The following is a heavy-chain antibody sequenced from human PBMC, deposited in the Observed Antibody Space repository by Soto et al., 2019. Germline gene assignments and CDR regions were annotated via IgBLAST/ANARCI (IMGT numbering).Heavy chain of an antibody. D-gene: IGHD2-15*01. CDR3: ARDGGATPQSYNWFDP. J-gene: IGHJ5*02. CDR2: IYYSGST. V-gene: IGHV4-31*03. CDR1: GGSISSGGYY. Sequence: ASETLSLTCTVSGGSISSGGYYWSWIRQHPGKGLEWIGYIYYSGSTYYNPSLKSRVTISIDTSKNQFSLKLSSVTAADTAVYYCARDGGATPQSYNWFDPWGQGTLVTVSS.